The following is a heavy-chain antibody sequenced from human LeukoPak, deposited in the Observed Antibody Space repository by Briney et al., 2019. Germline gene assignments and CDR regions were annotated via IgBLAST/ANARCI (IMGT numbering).Heavy chain of an antibody. CDR3: ARADPTQSSYCSSTSCYPSR. CDR2: IIPIFGTA. CDR1: GGTFSSYA. J-gene: IGHJ4*02. Sequence: GASVKVSCKASGGTFSSYAISWVRQAPGQGLEWMGGIIPIFGTANYAQKFQGRVTITAHESTSTAYMELSSLRSEDTAVYYCARADPTQSSYCSSTSCYPSRWGQGTLVTVSS. D-gene: IGHD2-2*01. V-gene: IGHV1-69*13.